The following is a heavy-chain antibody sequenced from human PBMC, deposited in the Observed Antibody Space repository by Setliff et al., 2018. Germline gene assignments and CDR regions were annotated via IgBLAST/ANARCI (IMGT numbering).Heavy chain of an antibody. CDR2: ISSNGGNI. J-gene: IGHJ6*03. Sequence: PGGSMRLSCAASGFIFSSYAMVWVRQAPGKGLEYVSAISSNGGNIYYADSVKGRFAISRDNSKNTLYLQVGSLRTDDVAVYYCARDTFGRGLNYYYYYMDVWGKGTTVTVSS. CDR1: GFIFSSYA. D-gene: IGHD3-3*01. V-gene: IGHV3-64*02. CDR3: ARDTFGRGLNYYYYYMDV.